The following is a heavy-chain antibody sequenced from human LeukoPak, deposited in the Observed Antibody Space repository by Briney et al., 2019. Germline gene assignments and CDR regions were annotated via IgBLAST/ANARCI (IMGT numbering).Heavy chain of an antibody. CDR3: ARAGYSSSFDY. D-gene: IGHD6-13*01. CDR1: GFTFSSYS. J-gene: IGHJ4*02. CDR2: ISSSSSTI. Sequence: GGSLRLSCAASGFTFSSYSMNWVRQAPGKGLEWVSYISSSSSTIYYADSVKGRFTISRDDAKNSLYLQMNSLRAEDTAVYYCARAGYSSSFDYWGQGTLVTVSS. V-gene: IGHV3-48*01.